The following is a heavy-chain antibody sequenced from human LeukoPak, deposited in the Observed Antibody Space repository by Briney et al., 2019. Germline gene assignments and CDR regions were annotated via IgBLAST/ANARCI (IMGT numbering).Heavy chain of an antibody. Sequence: ASVKVSCKASGGTFSSYAISWVRQAPGQGLEWMGGIIPIFGTANYAQKFQGRVTITTDESTSTAYMELSSLRSEDTAVYYCASGRVRFLEWLMGFDYWGQGTQVTVSS. J-gene: IGHJ4*02. CDR1: GGTFSSYA. D-gene: IGHD3-3*01. CDR3: ASGRVRFLEWLMGFDY. V-gene: IGHV1-69*05. CDR2: IIPIFGTA.